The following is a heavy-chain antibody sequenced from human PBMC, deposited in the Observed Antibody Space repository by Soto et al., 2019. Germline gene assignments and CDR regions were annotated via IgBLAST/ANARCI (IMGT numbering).Heavy chain of an antibody. V-gene: IGHV1-2*02. Sequence: ASVKVSCKASGYTFTGHYMYWVRQAPGQGLEWMGWINPNSGDTNYAQKFQGRVTMTRGTSISTAYMELSRLTSDDTAVYYCAGGTAILGYCISPNCYTPFDYWGQGTLVTVSS. CDR2: INPNSGDT. J-gene: IGHJ4*02. CDR3: AGGTAILGYCISPNCYTPFDY. CDR1: GYTFTGHY. D-gene: IGHD2-2*02.